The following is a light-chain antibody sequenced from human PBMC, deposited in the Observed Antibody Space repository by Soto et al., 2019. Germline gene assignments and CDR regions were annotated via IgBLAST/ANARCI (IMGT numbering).Light chain of an antibody. CDR3: TSYGGTNINHVV. CDR1: SRDVGGNKY. CDR2: EVS. Sequence: QSALTQPPSASGSPGQSVTISCTATSRDVGGNKYVSWYQQHPGKAPKVILFEVSKRPSGVPDRFSGSKSGNTASLTVSGLQAEDEADYYCTSYGGTNINHVVFGGGTKLTVL. J-gene: IGLJ2*01. V-gene: IGLV2-8*01.